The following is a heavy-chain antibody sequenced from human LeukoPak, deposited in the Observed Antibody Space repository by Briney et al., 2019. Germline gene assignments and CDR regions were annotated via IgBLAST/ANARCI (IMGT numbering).Heavy chain of an antibody. CDR2: IHYSGST. Sequence: SETLSLTCTVSGGSISSSSYYWGWIRQPPGKGLERIGSIHYSGSTNYNPSLKSRVTISVDTSKNQFSLKLSSVTAADTAVYYCARGYCSGGSCYSYYYYNYMDVWGKGTTVTVSS. V-gene: IGHV4-39*07. CDR1: GGSISSSSYY. CDR3: ARGYCSGGSCYSYYYYNYMDV. J-gene: IGHJ6*03. D-gene: IGHD2-15*01.